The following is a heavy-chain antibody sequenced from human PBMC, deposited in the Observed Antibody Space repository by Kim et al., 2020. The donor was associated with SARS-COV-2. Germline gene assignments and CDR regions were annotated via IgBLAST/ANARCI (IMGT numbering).Heavy chain of an antibody. Sequence: GGSLRLSCAASGFTFSIYAMSWVRQAPGKGLECVSVIYSSGSPIYYASSVKGRFTLSRDNSKNTLYLQMSSLSAEDTAIYYCVRVERVRGVFNYYGMGV. J-gene: IGHJ6*01. CDR2: IYSSGSPI. V-gene: IGHV3-23*03. D-gene: IGHD3-10*01. CDR3: VRVERVRGVFNYYGMGV. CDR1: GFTFSIYA.